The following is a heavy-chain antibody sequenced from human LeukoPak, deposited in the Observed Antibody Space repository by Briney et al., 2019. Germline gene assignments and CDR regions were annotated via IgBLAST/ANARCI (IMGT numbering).Heavy chain of an antibody. J-gene: IGHJ4*02. CDR3: ARLVRGVYFDY. CDR1: GFTFSSYW. V-gene: IGHV3-7*01. CDR2: IKQDGSEK. Sequence: PGGSLRLSCAASGFTFSSYWMSWVRQAPGKGLEWVANIKQDGSEKYYVDSVKGRFTISRDNAKNSLYLQMNCLRAEDTAVYYCARLVRGVYFDYWGQGTLVTVSS. D-gene: IGHD3-10*01.